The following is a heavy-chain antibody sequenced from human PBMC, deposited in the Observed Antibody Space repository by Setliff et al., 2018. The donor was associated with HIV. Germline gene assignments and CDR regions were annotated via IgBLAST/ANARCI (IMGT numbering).Heavy chain of an antibody. D-gene: IGHD3-10*01. V-gene: IGHV4-39*01. J-gene: IGHJ6*03. CDR3: ASLDGSESPYIYYYYMDV. Sequence: PSETLSLTCTVSRGSISRYYWGWIRQPPGKGLEWIGSINYRGNTYYNPSLKNRAAISVDTSKNQISLKLSSVTAADTAVYYCASLDGSESPYIYYYYMDVWGKGTAVTVSS. CDR2: INYRGNT. CDR1: RGSISRYY.